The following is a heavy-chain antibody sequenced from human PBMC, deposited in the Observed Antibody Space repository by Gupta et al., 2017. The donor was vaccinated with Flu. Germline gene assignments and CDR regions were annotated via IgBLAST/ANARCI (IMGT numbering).Heavy chain of an antibody. D-gene: IGHD6-19*01. CDR2: INHSGST. Sequence: QVQLQQWGAGLLKSSETLSLTCAVYGGSFSGYYWSWIRLPSGQGLEWIGEINHSGSTNYNPSLKSRVTISVDTSKNQFSLKLSSVTAADTAVYYCARICVAGNYFDYWGQGTLVTVSS. V-gene: IGHV4-34*01. CDR1: GGSFSGYY. J-gene: IGHJ4*02. CDR3: ARICVAGNYFDY.